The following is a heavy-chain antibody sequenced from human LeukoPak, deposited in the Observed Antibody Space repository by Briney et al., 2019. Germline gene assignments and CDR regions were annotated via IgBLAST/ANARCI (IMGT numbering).Heavy chain of an antibody. J-gene: IGHJ3*02. CDR1: GFTFSSYG. Sequence: PGGSLRLSCAASGFTFSSYGMHWVRQAPGKGLEWVAVISYDGSNKYYADSVKGRFTISRDNSKNTLYLQMNSLRAEDTAVYYCARAGSYSAFDIWGQGTMVTVSS. CDR3: ARAGSYSAFDI. D-gene: IGHD1-26*01. V-gene: IGHV3-30*03. CDR2: ISYDGSNK.